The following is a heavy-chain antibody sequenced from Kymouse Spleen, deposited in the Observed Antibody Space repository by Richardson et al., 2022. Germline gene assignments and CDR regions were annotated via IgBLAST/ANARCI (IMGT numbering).Heavy chain of an antibody. J-gene: IGHJ4*02. D-gene: IGHD3-9*01. CDR1: GFTFSSYG. V-gene: IGHV3-30*18. CDR3: AKNEGYLRYFDWLSLFDY. Sequence: QVQLVESGGGVVQPGRSLRLSCAASGFTFSSYGMHWVRQAPGKGLEWVAVISYDGSNKYYADSVKGRFTISRDNSKNTLYLQMNSLRAEDTAVYYCAKNEGYLRYFDWLSLFDYWGQGTLVTVSS. CDR2: ISYDGSNK.